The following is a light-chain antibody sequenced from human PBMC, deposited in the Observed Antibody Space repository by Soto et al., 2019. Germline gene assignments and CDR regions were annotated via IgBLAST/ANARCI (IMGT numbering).Light chain of an antibody. CDR2: AAS. CDR1: QSISSY. CDR3: QQSYSTPLWT. V-gene: IGKV1-39*01. Sequence: IQMTQAPSSLSASVGDRVTLTCRASQSISSYLNWYQQKPGKAPKLLIYAASSLQSGVPSRFSGSGSGTDFTLTISSLQPEDFGTYYCQQSYSTPLWTFCQGTKVEMK. J-gene: IGKJ1*01.